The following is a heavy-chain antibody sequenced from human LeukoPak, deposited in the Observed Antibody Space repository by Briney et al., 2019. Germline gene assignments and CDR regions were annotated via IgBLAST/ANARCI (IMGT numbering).Heavy chain of an antibody. J-gene: IGHJ5*02. CDR3: ARRRGRGYNWFDP. V-gene: IGHV4-38-2*01. CDR2: IYHSGST. Sequence: SETLSLTCAVSGYSISSGYYWGWIRQPTGKGLEWIGSIYHSGSTYYNPSLKSRVTISVDTSKNQFSLKLSSVTAADTAVYYCARRRGRGYNWFDPWGQGTLVTVSS. CDR1: GYSISSGYY. D-gene: IGHD3-16*01.